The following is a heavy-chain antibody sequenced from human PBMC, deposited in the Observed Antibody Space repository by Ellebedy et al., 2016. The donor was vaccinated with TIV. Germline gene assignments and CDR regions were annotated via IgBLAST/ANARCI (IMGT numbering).Heavy chain of an antibody. Sequence: SETLSLTCTVSGGSISSGEYFWSWIRQPPGKGLEWIGYISYTGSTYYNPSLESRISISVDTSKSHFSLRLSSVTVADTAVYYCARALPGRSGSYYRDYYYGMDVWGQGTTVTVSS. V-gene: IGHV4-30-4*01. D-gene: IGHD3-10*01. CDR2: ISYTGST. J-gene: IGHJ6*02. CDR1: GGSISSGEYF. CDR3: ARALPGRSGSYYRDYYYGMDV.